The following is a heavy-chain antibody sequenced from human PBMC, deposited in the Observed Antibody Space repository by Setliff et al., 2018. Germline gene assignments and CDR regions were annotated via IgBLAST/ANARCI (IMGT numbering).Heavy chain of an antibody. CDR2: IYYRGDT. J-gene: IGHJ4*02. D-gene: IGHD1-1*01. CDR1: GVSLNSGTYY. CDR3: ARTGTYRYFDY. V-gene: IGHV4-39*01. Sequence: SETLSLTCHVSGVSLNSGTYYWGWIRQPPGKGLEWIGRIYYRGDTYYNASLKGRLTISVDMAQNQFYLRLTSVTAADTAVYYCARTGTYRYFDYWGQGALVTVSS.